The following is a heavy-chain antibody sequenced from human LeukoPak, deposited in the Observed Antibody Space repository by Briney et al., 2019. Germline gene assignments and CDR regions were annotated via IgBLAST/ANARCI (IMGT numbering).Heavy chain of an antibody. CDR3: ARVGGHCTSTSCPPPDY. V-gene: IGHV3-74*01. CDR1: GFTFSTYW. J-gene: IGHJ4*02. Sequence: GGSLRLSCAASGFTFSTYWMHWVRQAPGKGLVWVSRVGRDGSITRYADSVKGRFTISRDNAKSSVFLQMNSLRAEDTAVYYCARVGGHCTSTSCPPPDYWGQGTLVTVSS. D-gene: IGHD2-2*01. CDR2: VGRDGSIT.